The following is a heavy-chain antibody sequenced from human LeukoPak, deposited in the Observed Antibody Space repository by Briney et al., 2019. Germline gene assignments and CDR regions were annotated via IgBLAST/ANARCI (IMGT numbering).Heavy chain of an antibody. CDR1: GGSISSSSYY. Sequence: SETLSLTCTVSGGSISSSSYYWSWIRQSPGKGLEWIGENNESGRTNYNPSLKSRVTISVDTSKNQFSLKLSSVTAADTAVFYCARGRSGWLAFDYWGQGILVTVSS. CDR2: NNESGRT. D-gene: IGHD6-19*01. CDR3: ARGRSGWLAFDY. V-gene: IGHV4-39*07. J-gene: IGHJ4*02.